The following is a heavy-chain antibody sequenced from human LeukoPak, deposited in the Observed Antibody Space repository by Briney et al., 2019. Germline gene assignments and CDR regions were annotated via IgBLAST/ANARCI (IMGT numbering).Heavy chain of an antibody. CDR1: GGSISSGDYY. J-gene: IGHJ6*02. D-gene: IGHD2-21*02. CDR3: ARVGDNGPYYYYYGMDV. V-gene: IGHV4-30-4*01. Sequence: PSQTLSLTCTVSGGSISSGDYYWSWIRQPPGKGLEWIGYIYYSGSTYYNPSLKSRVTISVDTSKNQFSLKLSSVTAADTAVYYCARVGDNGPYYYYYGMDVWGQGTTVTVSS. CDR2: IYYSGST.